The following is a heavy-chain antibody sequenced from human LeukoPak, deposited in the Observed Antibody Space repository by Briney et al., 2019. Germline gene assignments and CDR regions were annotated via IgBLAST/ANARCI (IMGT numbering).Heavy chain of an antibody. CDR3: AKDRAQQLVLDF. CDR2: IIGSGSST. D-gene: IGHD6-13*01. Sequence: GRSLRLSCAASGFTFSSYAMSWVRQDPGKGLEGVSAIIGSGSSTYYADSVKGRFTISRDNSKNTLFLQMNSLRAEDTAVYYCAKDRAQQLVLDFWGQGTLVTVSS. J-gene: IGHJ4*02. CDR1: GFTFSSYA. V-gene: IGHV3-23*01.